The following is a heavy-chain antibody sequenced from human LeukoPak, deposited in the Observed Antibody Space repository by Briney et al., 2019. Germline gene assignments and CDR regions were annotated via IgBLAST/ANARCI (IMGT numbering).Heavy chain of an antibody. V-gene: IGHV3-23*01. CDR2: ITGSGGST. CDR1: GFTFSSYA. Sequence: PGGSLRLSCAASGFTFSSYAMSWVRQAPGKGLEWVSAITGSGGSTYYADSVKGRFTIYRDHSKNTLYLQMNSLRAEDTAVYYCTTKRGDSYGYADWGQGTLVTVSS. J-gene: IGHJ4*02. CDR3: TTKRGDSYGYAD. D-gene: IGHD5-18*01.